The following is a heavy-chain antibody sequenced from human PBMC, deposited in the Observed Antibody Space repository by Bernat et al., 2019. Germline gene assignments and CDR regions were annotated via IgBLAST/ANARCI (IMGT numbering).Heavy chain of an antibody. CDR2: ISYDGSNK. Sequence: QVQLVESGGGVVQPGRSLRLSCAASGFTFSSYAMHWVRQAPGKGLEWVAVISYDGSNKYYADSVKGRFTISRDNSKNTLYLQMNSLRAEDTAVYYCARDDGSNGWALTPDYWGQGTLVTVSS. CDR3: ARDDGSNGWALTPDY. J-gene: IGHJ4*02. V-gene: IGHV3-30*01. D-gene: IGHD1-26*01. CDR1: GFTFSSYA.